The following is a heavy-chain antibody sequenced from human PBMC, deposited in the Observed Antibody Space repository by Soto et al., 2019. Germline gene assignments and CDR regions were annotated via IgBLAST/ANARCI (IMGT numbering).Heavy chain of an antibody. CDR1: GYTFTSYG. CDR3: ASFVGATIKTGYCYYGMDV. J-gene: IGHJ6*02. D-gene: IGHD1-26*01. Sequence: GASVKVSCKASGYTFTSYGISWVRQAPGQGLEWMGWISAYNGNTNYAQKLQGRVTMTTDTSTSTAYMELRSLRSDDTAVYYCASFVGATIKTGYCYYGMDVWGQGTTVTVSS. CDR2: ISAYNGNT. V-gene: IGHV1-18*01.